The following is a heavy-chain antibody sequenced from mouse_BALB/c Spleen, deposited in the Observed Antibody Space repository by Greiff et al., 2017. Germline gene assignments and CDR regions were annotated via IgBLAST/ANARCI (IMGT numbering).Heavy chain of an antibody. D-gene: IGHD1-1*01. J-gene: IGHJ2*01. CDR3: ARGDYYGLIRHFDY. CDR2: IWAGGST. Sequence: VQVVESGPGLVAPSQSLSITCTVSGFSLTSYGVHWVRQPPGKGLEWLGVIWAGGSTNYNSALMSRLSISKDNSKSQVFLKMNSLQTDDTAMYYCARGDYYGLIRHFDYWGQGTTLTVSS. V-gene: IGHV2-9*02. CDR1: GFSLTSYG.